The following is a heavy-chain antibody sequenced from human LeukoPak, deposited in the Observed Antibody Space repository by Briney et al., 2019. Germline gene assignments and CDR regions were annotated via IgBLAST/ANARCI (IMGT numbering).Heavy chain of an antibody. V-gene: IGHV4-4*02. J-gene: IGHJ4*02. CDR2: IYYSGST. D-gene: IGHD3-3*01. CDR3: ARLRFLEWLPHPFDY. Sequence: SGTLSLTCEVSGGSISSSNWWSWVRQPPGKGLEWIGYIYYSGSTNYNPSLKSRVTISVDTSKNQFPLKLSSVTAADRAVYYCARLRFLEWLPHPFDYWGQGTLVTVSS. CDR1: GGSISSSNW.